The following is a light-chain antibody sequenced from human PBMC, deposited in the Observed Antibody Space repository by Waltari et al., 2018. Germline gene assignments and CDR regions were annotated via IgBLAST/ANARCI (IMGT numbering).Light chain of an antibody. CDR3: QRYDNLPIA. V-gene: IGKV1-33*01. CDR2: GAS. J-gene: IGKJ5*01. Sequence: DIQMTQSPSSLSASLGDRVTITCRTSHDISYFLSWYQQRPGRVPKLLIYGASNLETGVPSRFSGSGSGTHFSLTSSSLQAEDIATYYCQRYDNLPIAFGQGTRLEIK. CDR1: HDISYF.